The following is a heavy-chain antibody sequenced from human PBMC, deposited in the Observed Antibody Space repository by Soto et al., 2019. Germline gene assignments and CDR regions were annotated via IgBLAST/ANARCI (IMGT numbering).Heavy chain of an antibody. Sequence: PSETLSLTCTVSGGSISSSSYFWGWIRQPPGKGLEWIGSIYYSGSTIYNPSLKSRVTISVDTSKNQFSLKLNSVTAADTAVYYCARDLWGYCGADCYPLDVWGQGTTVTVSS. CDR2: IYYSGST. CDR3: ARDLWGYCGADCYPLDV. J-gene: IGHJ6*02. D-gene: IGHD2-21*02. V-gene: IGHV4-39*07. CDR1: GGSISSSSYF.